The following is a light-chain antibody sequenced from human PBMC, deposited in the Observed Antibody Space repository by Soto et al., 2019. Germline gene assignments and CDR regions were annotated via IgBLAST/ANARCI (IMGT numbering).Light chain of an antibody. CDR1: QSVSSRY. CDR3: QQSYSTPRIT. J-gene: IGKJ3*01. Sequence: EMVLTQSPGTLSLSPGDTAALSCRAIQSVSSRYLAWYQQKSGQAPRLLIYATSSRATDIPDRFIGYGSGTDFTLTISGLEPEDLATYYCQQSYSTPRITFGPGTKVDIK. V-gene: IGKV3-20*01. CDR2: ATS.